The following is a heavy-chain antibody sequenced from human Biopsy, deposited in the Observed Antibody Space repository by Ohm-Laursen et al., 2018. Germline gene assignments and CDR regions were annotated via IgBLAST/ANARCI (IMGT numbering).Heavy chain of an antibody. J-gene: IGHJ6*02. Sequence: GASVKVSCKASGYTFTTYGISWVRQAPGQGLEWMGWIRTDNGATAYAQNLQGRVTMTTDTSAATAYMELRSLRSDDTAVYYCARDYQPDLVTIHYYYYGMDVWGQGTTVTVSS. V-gene: IGHV1-18*04. CDR3: ARDYQPDLVTIHYYYYGMDV. D-gene: IGHD2-2*01. CDR1: GYTFTTYG. CDR2: IRTDNGAT.